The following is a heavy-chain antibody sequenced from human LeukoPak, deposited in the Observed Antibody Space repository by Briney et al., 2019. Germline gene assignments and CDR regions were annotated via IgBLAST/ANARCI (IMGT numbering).Heavy chain of an antibody. CDR2: NIPGDSDA. J-gene: IGHJ1*01. D-gene: IGHD4-23*01. CDR1: ENIFISYW. V-gene: IGHV5-51*01. Sequence: GESLKISCQGSENIFISYWIVWVRQTPGKGLGWGGVNIPGDSDARYSRSFQGPVTISADRSISTAFLQWSNLKSSDTGRYYCATATTVVSYPTENSGQGTL. CDR3: ATATTVVSYPTEN.